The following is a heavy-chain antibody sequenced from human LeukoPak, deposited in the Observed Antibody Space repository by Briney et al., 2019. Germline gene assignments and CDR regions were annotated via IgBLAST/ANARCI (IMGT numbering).Heavy chain of an antibody. V-gene: IGHV3-23*01. Sequence: TGGSLRLSCSASGFTFSSYAMSWVRQAPGKGLEWVSAISGSGGSTYYADSVKGRFTISRDNSKNTLYLQMNSLRAEDTAVYYCAKYYYDSSFYYFDYWGQGTLVTVSS. J-gene: IGHJ4*02. CDR1: GFTFSSYA. CDR3: AKYYYDSSFYYFDY. CDR2: ISGSGGST. D-gene: IGHD3-22*01.